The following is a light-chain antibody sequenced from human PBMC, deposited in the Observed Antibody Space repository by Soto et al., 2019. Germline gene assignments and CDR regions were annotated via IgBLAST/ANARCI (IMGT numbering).Light chain of an antibody. V-gene: IGLV2-14*03. J-gene: IGLJ2*01. CDR1: SSDVGGYNY. Sequence: QSVLTQPASVSGSPGQSITIFCTGTSSDVGGYNYVSWYQQHPGKAPKLMIYDVSYRPSGVSNRFSGSKSGNTASLTISGLQAEDEADYYCSSYTSSSTFLVVFGGGTKLTVL. CDR2: DVS. CDR3: SSYTSSSTFLVV.